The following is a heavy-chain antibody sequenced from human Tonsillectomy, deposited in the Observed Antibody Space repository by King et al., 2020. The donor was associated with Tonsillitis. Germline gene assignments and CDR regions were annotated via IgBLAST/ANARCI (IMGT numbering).Heavy chain of an antibody. Sequence: VQLQESGPGLVKPSETLSLTCTVSGGSISSYYWSWIRQPPGKGLEWIGYIYYSGSTNYNPSLKSRVTISVDTSKNQFSLKLSSVTAADTAVYYCAWSYDFWSGRDNYFDYWGQGTLVTVSS. CDR3: AWSYDFWSGRDNYFDY. J-gene: IGHJ4*02. D-gene: IGHD3-3*01. V-gene: IGHV4-59*01. CDR2: IYYSGST. CDR1: GGSISSYY.